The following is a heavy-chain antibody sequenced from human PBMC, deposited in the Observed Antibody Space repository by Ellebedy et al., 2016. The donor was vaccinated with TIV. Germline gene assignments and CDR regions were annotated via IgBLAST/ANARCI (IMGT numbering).Heavy chain of an antibody. V-gene: IGHV4-34*01. D-gene: IGHD3-3*01. CDR1: GGSFSGYY. J-gene: IGHJ5*02. Sequence: SETLSLTXAVYGGSFSGYYWSWIRQPPGKGLEWIGEINHSGSTNYNPSLKSRVTISVDTSKNQFSLKLSSVTAADTAVYYCARGRDTIFGVAGAMFDPWGQGTLVTVSS. CDR2: INHSGST. CDR3: ARGRDTIFGVAGAMFDP.